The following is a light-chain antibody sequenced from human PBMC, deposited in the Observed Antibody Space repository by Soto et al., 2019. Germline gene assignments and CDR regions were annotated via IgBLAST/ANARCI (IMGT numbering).Light chain of an antibody. CDR1: SSNIGAGYH. CDR3: QSYDSSLSASV. J-gene: IGLJ3*02. V-gene: IGLV1-40*01. Sequence: QSVLTQPPSVSGAPGQRVTISCTGSSSNIGAGYHVHWYQQLPGTAPKFLIYGNSNRPSGVPDRFSGSKSGTSASLAITGLQAEHESDYYCQSYDSSLSASVFGGGTKLTVL. CDR2: GNS.